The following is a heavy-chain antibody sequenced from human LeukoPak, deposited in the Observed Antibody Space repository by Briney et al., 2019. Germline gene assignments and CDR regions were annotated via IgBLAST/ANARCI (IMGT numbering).Heavy chain of an antibody. CDR2: ISGSGGST. V-gene: IGHV3-23*01. Sequence: GGSLRLSCAASGFTFSSYAMSWVRQAPGKGLGWVSAISGSGGSTYYADSVKGRFIISRDNSKNTLYLQMNSLRAEDTAVYYCATAISYYDSSGLRDYWGQGTLVTVSS. D-gene: IGHD3-22*01. CDR1: GFTFSSYA. J-gene: IGHJ4*02. CDR3: ATAISYYDSSGLRDY.